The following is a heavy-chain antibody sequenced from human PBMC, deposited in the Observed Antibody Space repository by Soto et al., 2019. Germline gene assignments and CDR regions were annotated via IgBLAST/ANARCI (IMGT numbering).Heavy chain of an antibody. CDR1: GYTFTGYY. V-gene: IGHV1-2*04. D-gene: IGHD3-9*01. CDR3: ARARYDIQIYYFDY. CDR2: INPNSGGT. J-gene: IGHJ4*02. Sequence: GASVKVSCKASGYTFTGYYMHWVRQAPGQGLEWMGWINPNSGGTNYAQKFQGWVTMTRDTSISTAYMELSRLRSDDTAVYYCARARYDIQIYYFDYWGQGTLVTVSS.